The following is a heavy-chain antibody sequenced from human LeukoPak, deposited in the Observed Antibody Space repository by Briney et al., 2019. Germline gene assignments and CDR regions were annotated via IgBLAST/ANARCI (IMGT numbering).Heavy chain of an antibody. CDR3: TRDLGYGDYIDPNAFDI. CDR2: IRSKAYGGTT. Sequence: SWIRQAPGKGLEWVGFIRSKAYGGTTEYAASVKGRFTISRDDSKSIAYLQMNSLKTEDTAVYYCTRDLGYGDYIDPNAFDIWGQGTMVTVSS. D-gene: IGHD4-17*01. V-gene: IGHV3-49*02. J-gene: IGHJ3*02.